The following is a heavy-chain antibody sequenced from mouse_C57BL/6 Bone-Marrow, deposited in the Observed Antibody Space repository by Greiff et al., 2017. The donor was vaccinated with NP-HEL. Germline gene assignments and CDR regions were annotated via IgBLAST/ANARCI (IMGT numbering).Heavy chain of an antibody. CDR2: INPSSGYT. CDR1: GYTFTSYW. Sequence: HVKQSGAELAKPGASVKLSCKASGYTFTSYWMHWVKQRPGQGLEWIGYINPSSGYTKYNQKFKDKATLTADKSSSTAYMQLSSLTYEDSAVYYCASYYSNYAWFAYWGQGTLVTVSA. J-gene: IGHJ3*01. D-gene: IGHD2-5*01. CDR3: ASYYSNYAWFAY. V-gene: IGHV1-7*01.